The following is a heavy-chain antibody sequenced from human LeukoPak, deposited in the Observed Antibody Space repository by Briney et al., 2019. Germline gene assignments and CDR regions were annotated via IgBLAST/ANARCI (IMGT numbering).Heavy chain of an antibody. D-gene: IGHD1-14*01. Sequence: GGSLRLSCAAFGFTFSSYGMHWVRQAPGKGLEWVAVIWYDGSNKYYADSVKGRFTISRDNSKNTLYLQMNSLRAEDTAVYYCAKDRKGTGYYFDYWGQGTLVTVSS. CDR3: AKDRKGTGYYFDY. V-gene: IGHV3-33*06. CDR2: IWYDGSNK. CDR1: GFTFSSYG. J-gene: IGHJ4*02.